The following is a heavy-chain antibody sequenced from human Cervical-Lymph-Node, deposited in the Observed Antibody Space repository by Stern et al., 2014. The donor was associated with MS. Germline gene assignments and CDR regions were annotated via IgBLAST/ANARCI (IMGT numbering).Heavy chain of an antibody. CDR1: GYTFPSYY. D-gene: IGHD3-22*01. V-gene: IGHV1-46*03. CDR3: ARAGDLYYYDSSGYYWFDP. CDR2: IKPSGGST. J-gene: IGHJ5*02. Sequence: QVQLVQSGAEVKKPGASVKVSCKASGYTFPSYYMHWVRHAPGQGLEWMGIIKPSGGSTSYAQKFQGRVTMTRDTSTSTVYMELSSLRSEDTAVYYCARAGDLYYYDSSGYYWFDPWGQGTLVTVSS.